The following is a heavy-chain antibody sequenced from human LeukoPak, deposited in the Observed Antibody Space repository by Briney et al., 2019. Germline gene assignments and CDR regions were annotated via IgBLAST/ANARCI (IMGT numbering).Heavy chain of an antibody. CDR3: ARFFVDTAMVTVTHSLDY. CDR1: GFTFSSYG. J-gene: IGHJ4*02. V-gene: IGHV3-33*01. Sequence: GRSLRLSCAASGFTFSSYGMHWVRQAPGKGLEWLAVIWYDGSNKYYADSVKGRFTISRDNSKNTLYLQMNSLRAEDTAVYYCARFFVDTAMVTVTHSLDYWGQGTLVTVSS. D-gene: IGHD5-18*01. CDR2: IWYDGSNK.